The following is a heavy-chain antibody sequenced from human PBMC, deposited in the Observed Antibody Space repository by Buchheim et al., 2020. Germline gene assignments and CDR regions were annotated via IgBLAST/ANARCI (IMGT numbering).Heavy chain of an antibody. D-gene: IGHD2/OR15-2a*01. J-gene: IGHJ5*02. CDR3: AKVPVYYFAPDL. V-gene: IGHV3-11*01. CDR1: GFTFSDYY. CDR2: ISPSGNTI. Sequence: QVQLVESGGGSVKPGGSLRLSCAASGFTFSDYYMSWIRQAPGKGLEWVSYISPSGNTIYYGDSVKGRFTFSRDNAKNSLYVQMNSLRAEDTAVYYCAKVPVYYFAPDLWGQGTL.